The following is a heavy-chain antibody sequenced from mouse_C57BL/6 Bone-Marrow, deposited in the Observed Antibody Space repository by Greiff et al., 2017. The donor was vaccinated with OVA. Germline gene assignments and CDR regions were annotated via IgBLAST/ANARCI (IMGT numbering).Heavy chain of an antibody. Sequence: GGGLVQPQGSLKLSCAASGFSFNTYAMNWVRLAPGKGLEWVARIISKSNNYATYYADSVKDKFTISRDDSESMLYLQMNNLKTEDIAMYYCVRHAGTDDDAMEYWGQGTSVTVSS. V-gene: IGHV10-1*01. CDR3: VRHAGTDDDAMEY. CDR2: IISKSNNYAT. D-gene: IGHD4-1*01. CDR1: GFSFNTYA. J-gene: IGHJ4*01.